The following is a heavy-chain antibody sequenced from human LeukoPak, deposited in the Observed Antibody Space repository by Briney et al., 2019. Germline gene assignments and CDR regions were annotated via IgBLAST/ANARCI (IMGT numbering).Heavy chain of an antibody. CDR3: TSYSSSWLNDY. V-gene: IGHV3-73*01. CDR1: GFTFSGSA. CDR2: IRSKANSYAT. Sequence: GGSLKLSCAASGFTFSGSAMHWVRQASGKGLEWVSRIRSKANSYATAYAASVKGRFTISRDDSKNTAYLQMNSLKTEDTAVYYCTSYSSSWLNDYWGQGTLVTVSS. D-gene: IGHD6-13*01. J-gene: IGHJ4*02.